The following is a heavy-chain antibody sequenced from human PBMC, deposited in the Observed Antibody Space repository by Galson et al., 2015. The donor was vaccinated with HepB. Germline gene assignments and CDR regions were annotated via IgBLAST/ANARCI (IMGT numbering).Heavy chain of an antibody. J-gene: IGHJ2*01. CDR1: GFTVSSNY. CDR2: IYSGGST. Sequence: SLRLSCAASGFTVSSNYMSWVRQAPGKGLEWVSVIYSGGSTYYADSVKGRFTISRDNSKNTLYLQMNSLRAEDTAVYYRARARVGQDYGDYESYWYFDLWGRGTLVTVSS. CDR3: ARARVGQDYGDYESYWYFDL. D-gene: IGHD4-17*01. V-gene: IGHV3-53*01.